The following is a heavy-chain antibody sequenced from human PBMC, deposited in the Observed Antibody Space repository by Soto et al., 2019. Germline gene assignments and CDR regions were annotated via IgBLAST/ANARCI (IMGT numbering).Heavy chain of an antibody. Sequence: SETLSLTCTVSGGSFNSDDYFWNWIRQSPGKGLEWIGHISYSGSTNYNPSLKSRVTISVDTSKNQFSLKLSSVTAADTAVYYCARRYGTTFDYWGQGTLVTVSS. CDR3: ARRYGTTFDY. J-gene: IGHJ4*02. V-gene: IGHV4-61*08. D-gene: IGHD1-7*01. CDR2: ISYSGST. CDR1: GGSFNSDDYF.